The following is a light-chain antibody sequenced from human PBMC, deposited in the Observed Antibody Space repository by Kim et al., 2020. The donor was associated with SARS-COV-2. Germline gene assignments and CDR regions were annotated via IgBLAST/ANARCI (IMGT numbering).Light chain of an antibody. V-gene: IGLV3-19*01. CDR2: GKN. CDR1: SLRSYY. Sequence: AVRQTVRITCQGDSLRSYYASWYQQKPGQAPVLVIYGKNNRPSGIPDRFSGSSSGNTASLTITGAQAEDEADYYCNSRDSSGNHEVFGGGTKLTVL. J-gene: IGLJ3*02. CDR3: NSRDSSGNHEV.